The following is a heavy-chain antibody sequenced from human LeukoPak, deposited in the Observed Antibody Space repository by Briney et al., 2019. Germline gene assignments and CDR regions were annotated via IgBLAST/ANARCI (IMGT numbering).Heavy chain of an antibody. CDR1: RYTFRSYA. J-gene: IGHJ4*02. CDR2: ISGSGGST. D-gene: IGHD6-19*01. Sequence: TGGSLRLSCAASRYTFRSYAMSWVRQAPGKGLEWVSAISGSGGSTYYADSVKGRFTISRDNSKNTLYLQMNSLRAEGTAAYYCGKDFNRRGYSSGLFDYWGQGTLVTVSS. CDR3: GKDFNRRGYSSGLFDY. V-gene: IGHV3-23*01.